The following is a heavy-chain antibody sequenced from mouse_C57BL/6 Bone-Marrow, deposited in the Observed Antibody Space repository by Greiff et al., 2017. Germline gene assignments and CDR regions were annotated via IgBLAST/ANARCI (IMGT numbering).Heavy chain of an antibody. CDR1: GYTFTSYW. CDR3: ARDTTVVPNYFDY. Sequence: QVQLQQPGAELVKPGASVKMSCKASGYTFTSYWITWVKQRPGQGLEWIGDIYPGSGSTNYNEKFKSKATLTVDTSSSTAYMQLSSLASEDSAVYYCARDTTVVPNYFDYWGQGTTLTVSS. J-gene: IGHJ2*01. V-gene: IGHV1-55*01. D-gene: IGHD1-1*01. CDR2: IYPGSGST.